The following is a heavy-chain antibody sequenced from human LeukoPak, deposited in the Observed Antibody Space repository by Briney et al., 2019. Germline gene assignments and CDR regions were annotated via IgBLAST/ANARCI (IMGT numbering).Heavy chain of an antibody. CDR2: IYPGDSDT. CDR3: ARHGAYDFVEQWFDP. CDR1: GYSFTSYW. Sequence: GESLKISCKGSGYSFTSYWIGWVRQMPGKGLEWMGIIYPGDSDTRYNPSFQGQVTISADKCISTAYLQWSSLKASDTAMYYCARHGAYDFVEQWFDPWGQGTLVTVSS. J-gene: IGHJ5*02. D-gene: IGHD3-3*01. V-gene: IGHV5-51*01.